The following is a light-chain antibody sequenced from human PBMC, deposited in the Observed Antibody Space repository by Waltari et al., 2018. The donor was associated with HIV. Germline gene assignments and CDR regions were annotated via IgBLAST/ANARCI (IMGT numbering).Light chain of an antibody. Sequence: QSDFTQQPSVSGAPGQRVTISCSGGSSNIEKKAVNWYQHLPGKAPKLLIYYDDLLSSGVSDRFSGSKSGTSASLAISGLQSEDEADYYCAAWDDSLKAFVFGTGTMVTVL. CDR3: AAWDDSLKAFV. V-gene: IGLV1-36*01. CDR1: SSNIEKKA. CDR2: YDD. J-gene: IGLJ1*01.